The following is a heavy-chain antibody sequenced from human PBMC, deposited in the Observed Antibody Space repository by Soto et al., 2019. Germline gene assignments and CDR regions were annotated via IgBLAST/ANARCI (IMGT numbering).Heavy chain of an antibody. Sequence: PGESLKISCTASGYSFTSYWISWVRQMPGKGLEWMGRIDPGDSYTNYSPSFQGHVTISADKSISTAYLQWTSLKASDTAMYYCARPGNDIWPYCSGGSGYSGGGYYFHMDVWGQGTTGTVSS. CDR1: GYSFTSYW. CDR2: IDPGDSYT. D-gene: IGHD2-15*01. CDR3: ARPGNDIWPYCSGGSGYSGGGYYFHMDV. V-gene: IGHV5-10-1*01. J-gene: IGHJ6*01.